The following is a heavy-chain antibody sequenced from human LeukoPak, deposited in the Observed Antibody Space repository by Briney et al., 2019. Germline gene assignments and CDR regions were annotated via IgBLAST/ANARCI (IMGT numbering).Heavy chain of an antibody. D-gene: IGHD3-9*01. V-gene: IGHV4-39*01. CDR1: GGSISSSSYY. Sequence: SGTLSLTCAVSGGSISSSSYYWGWIRQPPGKGLEWIGSIYYSGSTYYNPSLKSRVTISVDTSKNQFSLKLSSVTAADTAVYYCARLRYDILTGYYMGLYFDYWGQGTLVTVSS. J-gene: IGHJ4*02. CDR3: ARLRYDILTGYYMGLYFDY. CDR2: IYYSGST.